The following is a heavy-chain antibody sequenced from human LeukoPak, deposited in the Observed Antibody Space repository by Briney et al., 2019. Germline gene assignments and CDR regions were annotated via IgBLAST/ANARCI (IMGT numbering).Heavy chain of an antibody. D-gene: IGHD4-17*01. J-gene: IGHJ3*02. Sequence: SETLSLTCTVSGGSISSGGYHLIWIRPQPGKDLDWIGYIYFSGSTYYNPSLKSRVTISGDTSKSQFSLKLSSVTAADTAVYYCARDLALTSGAFDIWGQGTMVTVSS. CDR1: GGSISSGGYH. V-gene: IGHV4-31*03. CDR2: IYFSGST. CDR3: ARDLALTSGAFDI.